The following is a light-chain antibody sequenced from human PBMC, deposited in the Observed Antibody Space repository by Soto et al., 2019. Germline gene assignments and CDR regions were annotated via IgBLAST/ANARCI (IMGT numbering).Light chain of an antibody. CDR3: QQYNSYSPT. J-gene: IGKJ1*01. CDR1: QSISSW. CDR2: DAS. Sequence: DIQMTQYPSTLSASVGDRVTITCRASQSISSWLAWYQQKPGKAPKLLIYDASSLESGVPSKFSGSGSGTEFTLTISSLQPDDFATNYCQQYNSYSPTFGQGTKVEF. V-gene: IGKV1-5*01.